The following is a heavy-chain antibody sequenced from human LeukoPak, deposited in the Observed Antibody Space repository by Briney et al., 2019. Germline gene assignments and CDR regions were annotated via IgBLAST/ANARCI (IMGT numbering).Heavy chain of an antibody. V-gene: IGHV3-23*01. CDR1: GFTFSSYA. J-gene: IGHJ3*02. D-gene: IGHD6-19*01. Sequence: GGSLRLSCAASGFTFSSYAMSWVRQAPGKGLEWVSEISGSGGSTYYADSVKGRFTISRDNSKNTLYLQMNSLRAEDTAVYYCAKKIHGIAVPGVNDAFDIWGQGTMVTVSS. CDR2: ISGSGGST. CDR3: AKKIHGIAVPGVNDAFDI.